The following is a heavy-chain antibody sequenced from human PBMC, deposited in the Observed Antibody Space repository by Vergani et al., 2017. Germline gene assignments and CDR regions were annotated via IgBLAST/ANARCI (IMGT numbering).Heavy chain of an antibody. J-gene: IGHJ4*02. V-gene: IGHV3-48*03. Sequence: VQLVESGGGLVKPGGSLRLSCAASGFTFSSYEMNWVRQAPGKGLEWVSYISSSGSTIYYADSVKGRFTLSRDNAKNSLYLQMNSLRAEDTAVYYCARDEVGATTFDYWGQGTLVTVSS. CDR2: ISSSGSTI. CDR1: GFTFSSYE. CDR3: ARDEVGATTFDY. D-gene: IGHD1-26*01.